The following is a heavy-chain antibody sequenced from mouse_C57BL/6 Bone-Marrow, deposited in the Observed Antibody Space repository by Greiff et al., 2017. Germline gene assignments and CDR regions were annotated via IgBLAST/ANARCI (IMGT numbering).Heavy chain of an antibody. Sequence: EVHLVESGGDLVKPGGSLKLSCAASGFTFSSYGMSWVRQTPDKRLEWVATISSGGSYTYYPDSVKGRFTISRDNAKNTLYLQMSSLKSEDTAMYYCARQELGYARDYWGQGTSVTVSS. V-gene: IGHV5-6*01. CDR3: ARQELGYARDY. J-gene: IGHJ4*01. CDR2: ISSGGSYT. CDR1: GFTFSSYG. D-gene: IGHD3-1*01.